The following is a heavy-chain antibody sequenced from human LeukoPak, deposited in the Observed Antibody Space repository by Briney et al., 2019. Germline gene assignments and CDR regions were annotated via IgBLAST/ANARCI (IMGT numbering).Heavy chain of an antibody. CDR2: ISSTSRNI. Sequence: PGGSLRLSCAASGFTFSNAWMSWVGQAPGKGLEWLSYISSTSRNIYYADSVKGRFTVSRDNAKNSLFLQMNSLRAEDTAIYCCAREWRGSGDYWGQGTLVTVSS. D-gene: IGHD3-10*01. V-gene: IGHV3-48*04. CDR3: AREWRGSGDY. J-gene: IGHJ4*02. CDR1: GFTFSNAW.